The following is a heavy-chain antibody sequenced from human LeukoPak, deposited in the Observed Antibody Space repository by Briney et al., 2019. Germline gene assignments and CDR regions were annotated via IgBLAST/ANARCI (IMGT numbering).Heavy chain of an antibody. D-gene: IGHD2-15*01. J-gene: IGHJ4*02. CDR3: TTEGYCSGGNCYSYDN. V-gene: IGHV3-15*01. Sequence: GGSLGLSCAASGFTFSSAWLSWVRQAPGKGLEWVGRIKSKTDGGTTDYAAPVKGRFTISRDDSKNKLFLQMNSLKTEDTAVYYCTTEGYCSGGNCYSYDNWGQGTLVTVSS. CDR2: IKSKTDGGTT. CDR1: GFTFSSAW.